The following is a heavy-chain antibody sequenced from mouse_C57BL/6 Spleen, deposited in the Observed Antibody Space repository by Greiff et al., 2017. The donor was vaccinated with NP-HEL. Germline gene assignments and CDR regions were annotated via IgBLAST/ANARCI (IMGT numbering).Heavy chain of an antibody. Sequence: QVQLQQSGAELVMPGASVKLSCKASGYTFTSYWMHWVKQRPGQGLEWIGEIDPSDSYTNYNQKFKGKSTLTVDKSSSTAYMQLSSLTSEDAAVYYCARSTDGWFAGWGKGTLVTVSA. J-gene: IGHJ3*01. CDR1: GYTFTSYW. V-gene: IGHV1-69*01. D-gene: IGHD4-1*02. CDR3: ARSTDGWFAG. CDR2: IDPSDSYT.